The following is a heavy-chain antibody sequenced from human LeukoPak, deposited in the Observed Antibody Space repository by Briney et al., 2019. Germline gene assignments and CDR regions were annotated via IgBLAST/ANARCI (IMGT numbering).Heavy chain of an antibody. CDR2: IYSGGST. J-gene: IGHJ4*02. CDR1: GFTVSSNY. CDR3: ARRAGAYSHPYDY. Sequence: PGGSLRLSCAASGFTVSSNYMSWVRQAPGKGLEWVSVIYSGGSTYYAGSVKGRFTISRDNSKNTLYLQMNSLRAEDTAVYYCARRAGAYSHPYDYWGQGTLVTVSS. V-gene: IGHV3-66*04. D-gene: IGHD4/OR15-4a*01.